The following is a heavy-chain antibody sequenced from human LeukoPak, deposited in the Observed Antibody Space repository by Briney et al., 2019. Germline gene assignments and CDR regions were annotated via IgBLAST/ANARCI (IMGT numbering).Heavy chain of an antibody. Sequence: PSETLSLTCAVYGGSFSGYYWSWIRQPPGKGLEWIGEINHSGSTNYNPSLKSRVTISVDTSKNQFSLKLSSVTAADTAVYYCARAPKIYFYIAVAAPGRWFDPWGQGTLVTVSS. D-gene: IGHD6-19*01. CDR3: ARAPKIYFYIAVAAPGRWFDP. CDR2: INHSGST. CDR1: GGSFSGYY. J-gene: IGHJ5*02. V-gene: IGHV4-34*01.